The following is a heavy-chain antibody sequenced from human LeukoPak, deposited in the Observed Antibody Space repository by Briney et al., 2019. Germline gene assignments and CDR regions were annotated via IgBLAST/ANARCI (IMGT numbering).Heavy chain of an antibody. V-gene: IGHV3-7*01. J-gene: IGHJ4*02. CDR3: ARDQGLLRVAKLYSGYDRDY. CDR1: GFTFSSYW. CDR2: IKQDGSEK. D-gene: IGHD5-12*01. Sequence: GGSLRLSCAASGFTFSSYWMSWVRQAPGKGLEWVANIKQDGSEKYYVDSVKGRFTISRDNAKNSLYLQMNSLRAEDTAVYYCARDQGLLRVAKLYSGYDRDYWGQGTLVTVSS.